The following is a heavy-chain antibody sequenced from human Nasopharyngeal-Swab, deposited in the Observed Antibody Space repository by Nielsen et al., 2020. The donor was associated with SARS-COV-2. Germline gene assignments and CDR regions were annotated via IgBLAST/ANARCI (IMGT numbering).Heavy chain of an antibody. Sequence: GESLKISCAASGFTVSSNYMSWVRQAPGKGLEWVSVIYSGGSTHYADSVKGRFTISRDNSKNTLYLQMNSLRAEDTAVYYCARDRTDYCTNGVCYPASYYYGMDVWGQGTTVTVSS. CDR1: GFTVSSNY. CDR3: ARDRTDYCTNGVCYPASYYYGMDV. V-gene: IGHV3-66*01. CDR2: IYSGGST. J-gene: IGHJ6*02. D-gene: IGHD2-8*01.